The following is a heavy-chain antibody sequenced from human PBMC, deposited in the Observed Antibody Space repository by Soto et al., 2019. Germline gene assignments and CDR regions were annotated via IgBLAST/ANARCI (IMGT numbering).Heavy chain of an antibody. Sequence: GGSLRLSCAASGFTFSNYAMNWVRQAPGKGLEWVSAISDSGGRTYYPDSVKGRFTISRDNSKNTLDLHMNSLRAEDTAVYYCAKDVICSTSCYGNFQYWGQGTLVTVSS. J-gene: IGHJ1*01. D-gene: IGHD2-2*01. CDR1: GFTFSNYA. CDR2: ISDSGGRT. CDR3: AKDVICSTSCYGNFQY. V-gene: IGHV3-23*01.